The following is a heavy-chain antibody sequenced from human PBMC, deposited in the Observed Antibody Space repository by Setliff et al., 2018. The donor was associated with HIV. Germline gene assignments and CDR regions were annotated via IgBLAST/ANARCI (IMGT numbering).Heavy chain of an antibody. D-gene: IGHD3-10*01. Sequence: ASVKVSCKSSGYSFSTYAMHWVRRAPGQRPEYMGYIHTDSGKTYFSQKFQGRVTLTRDTSASTAYMELSSLRSEVTAVYYCARVEGWGSFYHYDSWGQGTLVTFAS. J-gene: IGHJ4*02. CDR1: GYSFSTYA. V-gene: IGHV1-3*04. CDR3: ARVEGWGSFYHYDS. CDR2: IHTDSGKT.